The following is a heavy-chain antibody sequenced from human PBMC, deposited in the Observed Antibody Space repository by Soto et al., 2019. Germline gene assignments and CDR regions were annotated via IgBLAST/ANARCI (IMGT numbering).Heavy chain of an antibody. D-gene: IGHD2-2*01. J-gene: IGHJ6*03. Sequence: PGGSLRLSCAASGFSDGPNYMSWVRQAPGKGLEWVSVIYSGDDTYYADSVKGRFTISRDNSKNTLCLQMNSLRVEDTAVYYCARDRGGGYCSSTSCYDLYMDVWGKGTTVTVSS. CDR3: ARDRGGGYCSSTSCYDLYMDV. CDR1: GFSDGPNY. V-gene: IGHV3-66*01. CDR2: IYSGDDT.